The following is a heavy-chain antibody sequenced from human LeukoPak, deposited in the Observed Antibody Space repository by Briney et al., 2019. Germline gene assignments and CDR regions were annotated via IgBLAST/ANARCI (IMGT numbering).Heavy chain of an antibody. D-gene: IGHD3-10*01. CDR2: ISSSSSYI. J-gene: IGHJ5*02. V-gene: IGHV3-21*01. CDR1: GFTFSSYS. Sequence: GGSLRLSCAASGFTFSSYSMNWVRQAPGKGLEWVSSISSSSSYIYYAGSVKGRFTISRDNAKNSLYLQMNSLRAEDTAVYYCARGNYYGSGSYHNWFDPWGQGTLVTVSS. CDR3: ARGNYYGSGSYHNWFDP.